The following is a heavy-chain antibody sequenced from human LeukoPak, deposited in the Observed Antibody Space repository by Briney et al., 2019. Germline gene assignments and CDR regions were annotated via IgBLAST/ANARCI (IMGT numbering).Heavy chain of an antibody. CDR1: GFTFSSYA. D-gene: IGHD2-2*01. Sequence: PGGSLRLSCAASGFTFSSYAMSWVRQAPGKGLEWVSLISGSGDSTYYADSVKGRFTISRDKSKNTLYLQMNSLRAEDTAMYFCAKDFCSTTSCRFDYWGQGTLFTVSS. J-gene: IGHJ4*02. CDR3: AKDFCSTTSCRFDY. V-gene: IGHV3-23*01. CDR2: ISGSGDST.